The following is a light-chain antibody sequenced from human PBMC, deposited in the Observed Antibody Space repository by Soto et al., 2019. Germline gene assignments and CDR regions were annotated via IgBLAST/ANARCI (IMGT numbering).Light chain of an antibody. V-gene: IGKV2-30*01. CDR2: KVS. CDR3: MKGTQSPRT. J-gene: IGKJ1*01. Sequence: DVVMTQSPLSLPVTLGQPASISCRSRQSLVYSDGYTYLNWYHQRPGQSPRRLIYKVSNRDSGVPERFSGTWSGNDYTLKISRVEAEDVGVYYCMKGTQSPRTFGQGTKVEIK. CDR1: QSLVYSDGYTY.